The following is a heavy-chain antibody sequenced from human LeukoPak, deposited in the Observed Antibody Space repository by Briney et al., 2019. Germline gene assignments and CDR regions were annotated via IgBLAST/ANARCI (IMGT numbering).Heavy chain of an antibody. D-gene: IGHD4-23*01. J-gene: IGHJ4*02. CDR1: GFNFFTYG. CDR3: ARDRYGANSPFDY. CDR2: IWYDGSNK. Sequence: PGGSLRLSCAASGFNFFTYGMHWVRQAPGKGLEWVAVIWYDGSNKYYADSVKGRFTISRDNSKGTLYLQMNSLGAEDTAVYFCARDRYGANSPFDYWGQGTLVTVSS. V-gene: IGHV3-33*01.